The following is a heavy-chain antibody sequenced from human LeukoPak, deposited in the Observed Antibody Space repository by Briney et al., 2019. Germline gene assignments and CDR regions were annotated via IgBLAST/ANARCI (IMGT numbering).Heavy chain of an antibody. CDR1: GGSSSGYY. CDR2: INHSGST. Sequence: SETLSLTCAVYGGSSSGYYWSWIRQPPGKGLEWIGEINHSGSTNYNPSLKSRVTISVDTSKNQFSLKLSSVTAADTAVYYCANQLDYWGQGTLVTVSS. V-gene: IGHV4-34*01. J-gene: IGHJ4*02. CDR3: ANQLDY.